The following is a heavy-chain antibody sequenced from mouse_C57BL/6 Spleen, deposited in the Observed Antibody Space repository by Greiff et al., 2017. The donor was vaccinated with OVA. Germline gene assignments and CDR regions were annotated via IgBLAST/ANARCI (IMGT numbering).Heavy chain of an antibody. Sequence: VKLEASVKISCKASGYAFSSSWMNWVKQRPGKGLEWIGRIYPGDGDTNYNGKFKGKATLTADKSSSTAYMQLSSLTSEDSAVYFCAREGYYGGLGAMDYWGQGTSVTVSS. CDR3: AREGYYGGLGAMDY. J-gene: IGHJ4*01. D-gene: IGHD1-1*01. CDR1: GYAFSSSW. V-gene: IGHV1-82*01. CDR2: IYPGDGDT.